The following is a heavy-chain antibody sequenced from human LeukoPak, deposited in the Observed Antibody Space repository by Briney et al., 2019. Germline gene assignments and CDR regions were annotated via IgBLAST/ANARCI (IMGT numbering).Heavy chain of an antibody. CDR3: ARSYHDSSGYRFDY. J-gene: IGHJ4*01. V-gene: IGHV4-59*08. CDR2: VFYTGRT. Sequence: PSETLSLTCTVSGASLSRNSWSWIRPPPGKGLVWLGSVFYTGRTNYNPSLKRPITMSVDTSKNQFSLRLTSVTAADTAVYYCARSYHDSSGYRFDYWGRGILVTVSS. D-gene: IGHD3-22*01. CDR1: GASLSRNS.